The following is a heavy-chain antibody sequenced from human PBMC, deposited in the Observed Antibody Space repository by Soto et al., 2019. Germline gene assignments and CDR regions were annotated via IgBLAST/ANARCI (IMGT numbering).Heavy chain of an antibody. Sequence: SETLSLTCTVSGGSISSGGYYWSWIRQHPGKGLEWIGYIYYSGSTYYNPSLKSRVTISVDTSKNQFSLKLSSVTAADTAVYYCARAATHYDFWSGSPYYYYGMDVWGQGTTVTVSS. CDR3: ARAATHYDFWSGSPYYYYGMDV. CDR2: IYYSGST. CDR1: GGSISSGGYY. D-gene: IGHD3-3*01. J-gene: IGHJ6*02. V-gene: IGHV4-31*03.